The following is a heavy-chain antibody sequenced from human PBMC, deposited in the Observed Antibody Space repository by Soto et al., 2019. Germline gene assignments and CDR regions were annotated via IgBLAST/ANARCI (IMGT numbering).Heavy chain of an antibody. V-gene: IGHV1-69*13. D-gene: IGHD2-2*01. CDR2: IIPIFGTA. Sequence: GASVKVSCTASGGTFSSYAISWVRQAPGQGLEWMGGIIPIFGTANYAQKFQGRVTITADESTSTAYMELSSLRSEDTAVYYCARGSVNRDADCSSTSCYFSGSVDYWGQGTLVTVSS. CDR3: ARGSVNRDADCSSTSCYFSGSVDY. CDR1: GGTFSSYA. J-gene: IGHJ4*02.